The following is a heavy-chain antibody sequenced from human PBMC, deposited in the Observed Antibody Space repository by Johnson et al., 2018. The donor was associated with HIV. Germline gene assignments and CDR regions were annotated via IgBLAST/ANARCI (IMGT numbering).Heavy chain of an antibody. CDR1: GFTFSDYN. Sequence: QVQLVESGGGLVKPGGSLRLSCATSGFTFSDYNMNWIRQAPGKGLEWISYISRSGTTIYYADSVKGRFTISRDNSNNTLYLQLNSLSAEDTAVYYCARVGRGLGTEDAFDIWGQGTMVTVSS. CDR2: ISRSGTTI. CDR3: ARVGRGLGTEDAFDI. V-gene: IGHV3-11*04. J-gene: IGHJ3*02. D-gene: IGHD1-14*01.